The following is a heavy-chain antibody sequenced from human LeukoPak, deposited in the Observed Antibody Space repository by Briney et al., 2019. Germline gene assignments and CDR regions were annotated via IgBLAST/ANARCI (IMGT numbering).Heavy chain of an antibody. J-gene: IGHJ4*02. CDR3: AKAYTSGWYYFDY. D-gene: IGHD6-19*01. CDR1: GFTFSSYE. Sequence: GGSLRLSCAAFGFTFSSYEMNWVRQAPGKGLEWVSYISSSGSTIYYADSVKGRCTISRDNSKNTLYVQMNSLRAEDTAIYYCAKAYTSGWYYFDYWGQGTLVTVSS. V-gene: IGHV3-48*03. CDR2: ISSSGSTI.